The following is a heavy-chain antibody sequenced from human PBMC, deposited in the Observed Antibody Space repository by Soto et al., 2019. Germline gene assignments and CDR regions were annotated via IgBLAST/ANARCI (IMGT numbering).Heavy chain of an antibody. CDR1: GYTFTSYA. J-gene: IGHJ6*02. CDR3: ARSCYGYGQRDYYVYGIDV. Sequence: GASVKVSCTASGYTFTSYAMHWVRQAPGQRLEWMGWINAGNGNTKYSQKFQGRVTITRDTSASAAYMELSSLRSEDTAVHYCARSCYGYGQRDYYVYGIDVWRQGNTVTVSS. V-gene: IGHV1-3*01. CDR2: INAGNGNT. D-gene: IGHD5-18*01.